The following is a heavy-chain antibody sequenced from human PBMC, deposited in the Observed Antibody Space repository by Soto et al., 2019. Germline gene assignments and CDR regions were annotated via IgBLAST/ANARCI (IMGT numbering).Heavy chain of an antibody. J-gene: IGHJ3*02. CDR3: ARGYYDTSGQSNTFDI. Sequence: SETLSLTCTVSGASITSSYCSWIRQSPEKGLEWIAYVFHTGSTNYNPSLKSRVTASVDTSKNQFSLELRSVTAADSAVYYCARGYYDTSGQSNTFDIWGQGTMVTVSS. CDR2: VFHTGST. V-gene: IGHV4-59*01. D-gene: IGHD3-22*01. CDR1: GASITSSY.